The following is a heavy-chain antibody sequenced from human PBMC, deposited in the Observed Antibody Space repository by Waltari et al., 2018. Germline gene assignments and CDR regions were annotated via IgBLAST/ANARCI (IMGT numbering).Heavy chain of an antibody. Sequence: QVQLVQSGAEVKKPGSSVKVSCKASGGTFSSYAISGVRQAPGQGLEWMGGIISIFGTANYAQKFQGRVTITTDESTSTAYMELSSLRSEDTAVYYCASVPLESGYDLRAFDYYYYYGMDVWGQGTTVTVSS. V-gene: IGHV1-69*05. CDR2: IISIFGTA. CDR3: ASVPLESGYDLRAFDYYYYYGMDV. D-gene: IGHD5-12*01. J-gene: IGHJ6*02. CDR1: GGTFSSYA.